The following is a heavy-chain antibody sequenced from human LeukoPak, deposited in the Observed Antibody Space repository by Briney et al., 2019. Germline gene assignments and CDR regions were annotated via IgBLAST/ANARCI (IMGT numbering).Heavy chain of an antibody. CDR3: ARLGVYYFDY. Sequence: GGSLRLSCAAPGFTVSSNYMSWVRQAPGKGLEWVSVIYSGGSTYYADSVKGRFTISRDNSKNTLYLQMNSLRAEDTAVYYCARLGVYYFDYWGQGTLVTVSS. D-gene: IGHD2-8*01. CDR2: IYSGGST. CDR1: GFTVSSNY. V-gene: IGHV3-53*01. J-gene: IGHJ4*02.